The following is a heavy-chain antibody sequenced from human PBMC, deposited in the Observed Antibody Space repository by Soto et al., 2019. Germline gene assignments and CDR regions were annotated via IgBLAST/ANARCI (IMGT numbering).Heavy chain of an antibody. CDR3: ARAGWFGELLPENYYYYMDV. D-gene: IGHD3-10*01. Sequence: SETLSLTCAVYGGSFSGYYWSWIRQPPGKGLEWIGEINHSGSTNYNPSLKSRVTISVDTSKNQFSLKLSSVIAADTAVYYCARAGWFGELLPENYYYYMDVWGKGTTVTVSS. J-gene: IGHJ6*03. CDR2: INHSGST. V-gene: IGHV4-34*01. CDR1: GGSFSGYY.